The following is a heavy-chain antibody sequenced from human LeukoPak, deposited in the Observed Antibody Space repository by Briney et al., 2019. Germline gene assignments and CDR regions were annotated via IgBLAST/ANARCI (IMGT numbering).Heavy chain of an antibody. V-gene: IGHV4-4*07. CDR1: GGSISSYY. Sequence: PSETLSLTCTVSGGSISSYYWSWIRQPAGKGLEWIGRIYTSGSTNYNPSLKSRVTMSVDTSKNQFSLKLTSLTAADTAVYFCARGPTISETGCFDSWGQGTLVTVSS. J-gene: IGHJ4*03. CDR2: IYTSGST. D-gene: IGHD1-1*01. CDR3: ARGPTISETGCFDS.